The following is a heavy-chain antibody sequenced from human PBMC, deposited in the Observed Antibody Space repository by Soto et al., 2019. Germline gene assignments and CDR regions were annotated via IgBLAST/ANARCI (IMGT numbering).Heavy chain of an antibody. CDR2: INPHGGST. CDR1: GDTFTSYY. D-gene: IGHD3-3*01. V-gene: IGHV1-46*01. Sequence: ASVKVSCKAPGDTFTSYYLNWVRQAPGQGLEWMGVINPHGGSTKYAQKFQGRITMTRDTSRSTVYVELSSLRSDDTAIYYCARSSGGNFGIIIEGSNWFDPWGQGTLVTVS. J-gene: IGHJ5*02. CDR3: ARSSGGNFGIIIEGSNWFDP.